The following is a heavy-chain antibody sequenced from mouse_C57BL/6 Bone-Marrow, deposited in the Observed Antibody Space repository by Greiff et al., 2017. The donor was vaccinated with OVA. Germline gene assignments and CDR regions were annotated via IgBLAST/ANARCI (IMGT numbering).Heavy chain of an antibody. CDR3: ARHYYGSSSYYYAMDY. CDR1: GFTFSDYY. CDR2: ISNGGGST. J-gene: IGHJ4*01. V-gene: IGHV5-12*01. D-gene: IGHD1-1*01. Sequence: EVHLVESGGGLVQPGGSLKLSCAASGFTFSDYYMYWVRQTPEKRLEWVAYISNGGGSTYYPDTVKGRFTISRDNAKNTLYLQMSRLKSEDTAMYYCARHYYGSSSYYYAMDYWGQGTSVTVSS.